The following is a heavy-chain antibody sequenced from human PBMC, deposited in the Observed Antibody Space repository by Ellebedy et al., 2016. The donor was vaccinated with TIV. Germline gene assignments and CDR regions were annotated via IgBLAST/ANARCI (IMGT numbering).Heavy chain of an antibody. Sequence: SETLSLTCTVSGGSISSSSYYWGWIRQPPGKGLECIGSIYYSGSTYYNPSLKSRVTISVDTSKNQFSLILRSVTAADTAVYYCAYTRWFAPWGQGTLVTVSS. CDR3: AYTRWFAP. D-gene: IGHD2-2*02. CDR1: GGSISSSSYY. V-gene: IGHV4-39*07. CDR2: IYYSGST. J-gene: IGHJ5*02.